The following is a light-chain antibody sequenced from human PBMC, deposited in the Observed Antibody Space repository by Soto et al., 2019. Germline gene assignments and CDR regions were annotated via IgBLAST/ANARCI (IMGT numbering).Light chain of an antibody. CDR2: DAS. CDR1: QSVTNTY. CDR3: QQYGRSPRT. J-gene: IGKJ1*01. V-gene: IGKV3-20*01. Sequence: EIVLTQSPGTLSLSPGERVTLSCRASQSVTNTYLAWYQQKPGQAPRLLIYDASTRATGIPDRFSGSGSGTDFTLTISRLEPEDFAVYYCQQYGRSPRTFGQGTKVDIK.